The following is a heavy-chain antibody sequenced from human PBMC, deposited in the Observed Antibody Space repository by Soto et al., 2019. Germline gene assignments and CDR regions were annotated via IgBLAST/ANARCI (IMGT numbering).Heavy chain of an antibody. Sequence: ASVKVSCKASGYTFTSYGISWVRQAPGQGLEWMGWISAYNGNTNYAQKLQGRVTMTTDTSTSTAYMELRSLRSDDTAVYYCARERGPVDTAMVTGLYYYYYYGMDVWGQGTTVTV. V-gene: IGHV1-18*01. CDR3: ARERGPVDTAMVTGLYYYYYYGMDV. CDR1: GYTFTSYG. J-gene: IGHJ6*02. D-gene: IGHD5-18*01. CDR2: ISAYNGNT.